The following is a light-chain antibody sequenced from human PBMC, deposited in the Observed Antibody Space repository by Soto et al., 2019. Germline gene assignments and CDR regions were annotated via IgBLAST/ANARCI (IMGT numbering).Light chain of an antibody. CDR2: AAS. CDR3: QQRSNWL. CDR1: QSISSY. V-gene: IGKV1-39*01. Sequence: DVQMTQSPSSLSASVGDRVTITCRASQSISSYLNWYQQKPGKAPKLLIYAASSLQSGVPSRFSGSGSGTDFTLTISSLEPEDFAIYYCQQRSNWLFGPGTKVDIK. J-gene: IGKJ3*01.